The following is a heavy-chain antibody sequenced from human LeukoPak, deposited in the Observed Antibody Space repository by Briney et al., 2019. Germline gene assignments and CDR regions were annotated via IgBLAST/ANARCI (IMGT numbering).Heavy chain of an antibody. Sequence: PGGSLRLSCVASGFSFTTHAMGWVRQAPGKGLEWVSHISGSGGSTKYSGSVKGRFTISRDNSKNTLYLQMNSLRAEDTAVYYCASDFWSGYRYYFDYWGQGTLVTVSS. V-gene: IGHV3-23*01. CDR3: ASDFWSGYRYYFDY. CDR1: GFSFTTHA. D-gene: IGHD3-3*01. CDR2: ISGSGGST. J-gene: IGHJ4*02.